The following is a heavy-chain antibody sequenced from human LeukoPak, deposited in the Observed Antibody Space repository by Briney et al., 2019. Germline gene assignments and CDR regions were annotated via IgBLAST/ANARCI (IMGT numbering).Heavy chain of an antibody. V-gene: IGHV3-23*01. CDR2: ISGSGGST. D-gene: IGHD3-22*01. Sequence: GGSLRLSCAASGFTFSSYAMSWVRPAPGKGLVWVSGISGSGGSTYYADSVKGRFTISRDNSKNTLYLQMTSLRAEDTAVYYCAKDQVWIVVGSFDYWGQGTLVTVSS. J-gene: IGHJ4*02. CDR3: AKDQVWIVVGSFDY. CDR1: GFTFSSYA.